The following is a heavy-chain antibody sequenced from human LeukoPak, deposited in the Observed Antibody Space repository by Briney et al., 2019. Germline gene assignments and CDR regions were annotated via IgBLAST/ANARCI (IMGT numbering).Heavy chain of an antibody. J-gene: IGHJ6*03. Sequence: GGSLRLSCAASGFTFSSYSMNWVRQAPGKGLEWVSYISSSSSTIYYADSVKGRFTISRDNAKNSLYLQMNSLRAEDTAVYYWAGDYGGNPQTYYYYMDVWGKGTTVTVSS. CDR1: GFTFSSYS. D-gene: IGHD4-23*01. CDR3: AGDYGGNPQTYYYYMDV. CDR2: ISSSSSTI. V-gene: IGHV3-48*01.